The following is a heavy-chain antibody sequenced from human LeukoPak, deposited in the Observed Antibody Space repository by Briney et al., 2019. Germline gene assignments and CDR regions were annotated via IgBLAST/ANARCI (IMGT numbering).Heavy chain of an antibody. J-gene: IGHJ4*02. CDR2: IYLRDGST. CDR1: GYTFTRNY. Sequence: ASVSVSYEASGYTFTRNYIHGVRQARGQGLEGMGMIYLRDGSTSYAQKFQGRVTVTRDTSTSTVHMELSGLRSEDTAVYYCARDQEGFDYWGQGTLVTVSS. V-gene: IGHV1-46*01. CDR3: ARDQEGFDY.